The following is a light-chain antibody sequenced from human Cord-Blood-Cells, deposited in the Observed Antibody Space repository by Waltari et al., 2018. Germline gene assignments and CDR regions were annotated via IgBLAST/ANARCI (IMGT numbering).Light chain of an antibody. V-gene: IGLV2-11*01. CDR2: DVS. CDR1: SSDVGGYND. Sequence: QSALTQPASVSGSPGQSITISCTGTSSDVGGYNDVSWYQQHPGKAPKLMIYDVSKRPSGVPDRFSGSKSGNTASLTISGLQAEDEADYYCCSYAGSYVFGTGTKVTVL. J-gene: IGLJ1*01. CDR3: CSYAGSYV.